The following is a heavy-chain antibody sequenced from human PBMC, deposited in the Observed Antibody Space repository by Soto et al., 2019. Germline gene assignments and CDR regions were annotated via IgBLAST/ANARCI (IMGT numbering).Heavy chain of an antibody. J-gene: IGHJ4*02. CDR2: IIPIVGTT. V-gene: IGHV1-69*05. CDR3: ARARYLTPIDY. Sequence: SVKVSCKASGGTFSSYAISWVRQAPGQGLEWMGGIIPIVGTTSYAQKFQGRVTMTRDTSTSTVYMELSSLRSEDTAVYYCARARYLTPIDYWGQGTLVTVSS. D-gene: IGHD3-9*01. CDR1: GGTFSSYA.